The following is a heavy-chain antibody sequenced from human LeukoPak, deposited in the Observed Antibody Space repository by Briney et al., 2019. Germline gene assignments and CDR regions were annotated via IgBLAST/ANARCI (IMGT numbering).Heavy chain of an antibody. CDR2: INPNSGST. Sequence: GASVKVSCKASGYTFTGYYMHWVRQAPGQGLEWMGWINPNSGSTNYAQKFQGRVTMTRDTSISTAYMELSRLRSDDTAVYYCARVTIFGVVIRTFDYWGQGTLVTVSS. V-gene: IGHV1-2*02. J-gene: IGHJ4*02. CDR1: GYTFTGYY. D-gene: IGHD3-3*01. CDR3: ARVTIFGVVIRTFDY.